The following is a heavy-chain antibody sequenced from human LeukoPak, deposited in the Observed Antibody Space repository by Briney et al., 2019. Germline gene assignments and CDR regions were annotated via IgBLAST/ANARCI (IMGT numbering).Heavy chain of an antibody. J-gene: IGHJ6*03. D-gene: IGHD4-17*01. Sequence: PSQTLSLTCTDPGGSIISLNWSSIRTPAPTRPHSIGRIYTSGSTNYNPSLKSRVTMSVDTSKNQFSLKLSSVTAADTAVYYCARVMDDYGDYVDVWGKGTTVTVSS. CDR2: IYTSGST. CDR1: GGSIISLN. CDR3: ARVMDDYGDYVDV. V-gene: IGHV4-4*07.